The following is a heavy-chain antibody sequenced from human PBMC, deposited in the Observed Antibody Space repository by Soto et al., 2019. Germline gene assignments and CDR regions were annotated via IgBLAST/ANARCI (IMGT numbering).Heavy chain of an antibody. J-gene: IGHJ4*02. D-gene: IGHD5-18*01. CDR2: IYYSGST. CDR1: GGSLSSGAYY. V-gene: IGHV4-39*01. CDR3: ARPRGYSYGPIDY. Sequence: SETLSLTCTVSGGSLSSGAYYWGWIRQPPGKGLEWIGSIYYSGSTYYNPSLKSRVTISVDTSKNQFSLKLSSVTAADTAVYYCARPRGYSYGPIDYWGQGTLVTVSS.